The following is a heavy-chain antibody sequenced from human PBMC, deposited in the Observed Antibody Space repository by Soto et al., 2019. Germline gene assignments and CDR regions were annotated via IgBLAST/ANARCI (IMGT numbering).Heavy chain of an antibody. V-gene: IGHV3-74*01. D-gene: IGHD3-3*01. CDR2: INSDGSST. J-gene: IGHJ3*02. CDR3: AREGASVQITIFGVASAFDI. Sequence: GSLRLSCAASGFTFSSYWMHWVRQAPGKGLVWVSRINSDGSSTSYADSVKGRFTISRDNAKNTLYLQMNSLRAEDTAVYYCAREGASVQITIFGVASAFDIWGQGTMVTVSS. CDR1: GFTFSSYW.